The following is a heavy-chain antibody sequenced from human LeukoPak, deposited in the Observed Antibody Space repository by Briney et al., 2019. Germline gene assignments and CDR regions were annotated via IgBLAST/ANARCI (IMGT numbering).Heavy chain of an antibody. Sequence: ASVKVSCKASGGTFSSYAISWVRQAPGQGLEWMGGIIPIFGTANYAQKFQGRITITADESTSTAYMELSSLRSEDTAVYYSATSRTWIPRWFDPWGQGTLVTVSS. CDR2: IIPIFGTA. J-gene: IGHJ5*02. CDR3: ATSRTWIPRWFDP. V-gene: IGHV1-69*13. D-gene: IGHD5-12*01. CDR1: GGTFSSYA.